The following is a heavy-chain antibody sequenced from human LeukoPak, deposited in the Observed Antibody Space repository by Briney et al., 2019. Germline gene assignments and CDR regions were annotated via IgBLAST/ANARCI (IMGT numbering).Heavy chain of an antibody. J-gene: IGHJ4*02. CDR2: IYSGGST. CDR1: GFTVSSNY. Sequence: GGSLRLSCAASGFTVSSNYMSWVRQAPGKGLEWVSVIYSGGSTYYADSVKGRSTISRHNSKNTLYLQMNSLRAEDTAVYYCARSDYGDTVDYWGQGTLVTVSS. CDR3: ARSDYGDTVDY. V-gene: IGHV3-53*04. D-gene: IGHD4-17*01.